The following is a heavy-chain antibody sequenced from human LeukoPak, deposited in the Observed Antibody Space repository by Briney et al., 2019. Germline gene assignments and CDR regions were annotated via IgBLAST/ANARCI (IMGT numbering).Heavy chain of an antibody. V-gene: IGHV3-30-3*01. Sequence: GGSLRLSCAASGFTFSSYAMHCVRQAPGKGLEWVAVISYDGSHKYYADSVKGRFTVSRDNAKNTMYLQMNSLRVEDTAIYYCGSLGNREAYKGGDFWGQGTLVTVSS. CDR1: GFTFSSYA. CDR3: GSLGNREAYKGGDF. D-gene: IGHD5-24*01. J-gene: IGHJ4*02. CDR2: ISYDGSHK.